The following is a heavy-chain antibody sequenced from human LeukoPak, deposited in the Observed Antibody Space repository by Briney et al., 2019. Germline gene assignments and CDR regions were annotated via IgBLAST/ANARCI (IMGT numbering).Heavy chain of an antibody. D-gene: IGHD1-14*01. CDR2: IYYSGST. J-gene: IGHJ4*02. CDR1: GGSISSGGYY. V-gene: IGHV4-31*03. Sequence: PSETLSLTCTVSGGSISSGGYYWSWIRQHPGKGLEWIGYIYYSGSTYYNPSLKSRVTISVDTSKNQFSLKLSSVTAADTAVYYCARDRNLYYFDYWGQGTLVTVSS. CDR3: ARDRNLYYFDY.